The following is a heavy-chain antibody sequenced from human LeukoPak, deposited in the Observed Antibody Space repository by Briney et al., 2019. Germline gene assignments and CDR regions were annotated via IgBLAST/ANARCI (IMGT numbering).Heavy chain of an antibody. D-gene: IGHD5-18*01. J-gene: IGHJ3*01. CDR3: ARDFSGYNYGAGDALDL. Sequence: GRSLRLSCAASGFTLSNYAMFWVRQAPGTGLEWVALISYDGDNKYYADSVEGRLTISRDNSRNTLYLQMNSLRPEDTAMYYCARDFSGYNYGAGDALDLWGQGTVVTVSS. V-gene: IGHV3-30-3*01. CDR1: GFTLSNYA. CDR2: ISYDGDNK.